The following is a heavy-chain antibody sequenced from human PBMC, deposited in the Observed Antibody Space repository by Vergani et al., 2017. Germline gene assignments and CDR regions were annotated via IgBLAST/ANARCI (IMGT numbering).Heavy chain of an antibody. CDR2: ISAYNGNT. D-gene: IGHD1-26*01. CDR1: GYTFTSYG. Sequence: QVQLVQSGAEVKKPGASVKVSCKASGYTFTSYGISWVRQAPGQGLEWMGWISAYNGNTNYAQKLQGRVTMTTDTTTSTAYMELRSLRSDDTAVYYCARDEWELPGGPQTKHDYWGQGTLVTVSS. V-gene: IGHV1-18*01. J-gene: IGHJ4*02. CDR3: ARDEWELPGGPQTKHDY.